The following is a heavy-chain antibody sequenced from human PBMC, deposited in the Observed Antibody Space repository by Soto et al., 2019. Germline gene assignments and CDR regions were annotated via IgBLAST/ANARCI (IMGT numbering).Heavy chain of an antibody. V-gene: IGHV1-8*01. J-gene: IGHJ4*02. D-gene: IGHD3-16*01. CDR1: GYTFSTYD. CDR3: ARQRRGTWYYFDH. CDR2: INPNADKT. Sequence: AASVKVSCKTSGYTFSTYDINWVRQTPGQGLEWMGWINPNADKTGFAQKFQGRVTLTRDTSINTVFMELNNLRSEDTAVYYCARQRRGTWYYFDHWGQGTLVT.